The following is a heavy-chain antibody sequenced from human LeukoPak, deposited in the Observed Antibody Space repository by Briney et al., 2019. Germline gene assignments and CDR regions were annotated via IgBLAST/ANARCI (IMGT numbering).Heavy chain of an antibody. V-gene: IGHV1-18*01. CDR3: VSCSSTSCYTLDY. CDR2: ISAYNGNT. J-gene: IGHJ4*02. D-gene: IGHD2-2*02. CDR1: GYTFTSYG. Sequence: ASVKVSCKATGYTFTSYGISWVRQAPGQGREWMGWISAYNGNTNYAQKLQGRVTMTTDTSTSTAYMELRILRSDDTAVYYCVSCSSTSCYTLDYWGQGTLVTVSS.